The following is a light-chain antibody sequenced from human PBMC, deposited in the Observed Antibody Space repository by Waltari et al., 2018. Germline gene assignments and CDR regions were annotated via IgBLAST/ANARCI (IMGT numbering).Light chain of an antibody. CDR2: LAS. V-gene: IGKV1-39*01. J-gene: IGKJ4*01. Sequence: DIQMTQSPSSLSASVGERITITCRARQSIGSNLNWYQQKPWRAPKLLIFLASNLQSGVPSRFSGSGSGTDFTLTINNLQPEDFALYSCQQSNSSPHTFGRGTKVESK. CDR3: QQSNSSPHT. CDR1: QSIGSN.